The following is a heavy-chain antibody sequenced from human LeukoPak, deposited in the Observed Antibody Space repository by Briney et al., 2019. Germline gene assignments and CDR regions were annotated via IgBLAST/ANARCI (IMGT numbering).Heavy chain of an antibody. J-gene: IGHJ4*02. D-gene: IGHD3-22*01. CDR2: IIPIFGTA. Sequence: SVKVSCKASGGTFSSYANSWVRQAPGQGLEWMGRIIPIFGTANYAQKFQGRVTITTDESTSTAYMELSSLRSEDTAVYYCATSLAGDYYDSSGYSHWGKGTLVTVSS. CDR1: GGTFSSYA. V-gene: IGHV1-69*05. CDR3: ATSLAGDYYDSSGYSH.